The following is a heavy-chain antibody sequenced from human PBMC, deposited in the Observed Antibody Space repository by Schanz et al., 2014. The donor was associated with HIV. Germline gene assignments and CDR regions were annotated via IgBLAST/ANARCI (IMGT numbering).Heavy chain of an antibody. V-gene: IGHV3-23*01. D-gene: IGHD2-15*01. J-gene: IGHJ4*02. CDR2: ISASGGST. CDR1: GFTFSGFA. Sequence: QLLESGGGLVQPGGLLRLSCAASGFTFSGFAMSWVRQTPGKGLEWVSTISASGGSTYYADSVLARFTISRDNSKNTLYLQMNSLRAEDTAVYYCAKVVRFAMVTAPYYFDSWGQGTLVTVSS. CDR3: AKVVRFAMVTAPYYFDS.